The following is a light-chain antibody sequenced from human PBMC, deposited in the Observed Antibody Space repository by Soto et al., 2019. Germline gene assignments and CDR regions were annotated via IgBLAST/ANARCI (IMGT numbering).Light chain of an antibody. J-gene: IGLJ2*01. V-gene: IGLV2-8*01. CDR3: SSYAGSNTYVV. Sequence: QSALTQPPSASGSPGQSVTISCTGTSSAIGAYNYVSWYQQHPGKAPKLMIYEVSKRPSGVPDRFSGSKSGNTASLTVSGLQAEDEADYYCSSYAGSNTYVVLGGGTKLTVL. CDR2: EVS. CDR1: SSAIGAYNY.